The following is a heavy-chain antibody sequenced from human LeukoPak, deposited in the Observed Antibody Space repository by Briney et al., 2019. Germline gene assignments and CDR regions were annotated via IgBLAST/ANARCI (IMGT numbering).Heavy chain of an antibody. Sequence: SETLSLTCTVSGGSISNYFWSWVRQPAGKGLEWIGRINSTGRSDYNPSLKSRITMSVDTSKNQFSLKLSSVTAADTAVYYCARDGPRSGYDLGHFDNLGQGTLVTASS. CDR1: GGSISNYF. CDR3: ARDGPRSGYDLGHFDN. J-gene: IGHJ4*02. D-gene: IGHD5-12*01. CDR2: INSTGRS. V-gene: IGHV4-4*07.